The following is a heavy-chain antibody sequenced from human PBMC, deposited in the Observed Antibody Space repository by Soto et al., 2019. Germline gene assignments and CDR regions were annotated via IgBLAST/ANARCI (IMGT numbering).Heavy chain of an antibody. CDR1: GYTFSNFG. CDR3: VRDYGDARDH. D-gene: IGHD4-17*01. Sequence: QVHLVQSGAEVKKPGASVKVSCKTSGYTFSNFGISWVRQAPGQGFEWLGWISGYNGNSKYAQKFQDRVTMTTDTSTSTGYLELRRLNSDDSAVYYCVRDYGDARDHWGQGTLVTVSS. V-gene: IGHV1-18*01. J-gene: IGHJ4*02. CDR2: ISGYNGNS.